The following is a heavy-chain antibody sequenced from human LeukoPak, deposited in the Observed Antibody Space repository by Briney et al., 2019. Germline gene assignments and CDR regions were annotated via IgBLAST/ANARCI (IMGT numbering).Heavy chain of an antibody. CDR2: ISYDGSNK. V-gene: IGHV3-30-3*01. J-gene: IGHJ3*02. CDR1: GFTFSSYA. CDR3: ARGGFDI. Sequence: GRSLRLSCAASGFTFSSYAMHWVRQAPGKGLEWVAVISYDGSNKHYADSVKGRFTISRDNSKNTLYLQMNSLRAEDTAVYYCARGGFDIWGQGTMVTVSS.